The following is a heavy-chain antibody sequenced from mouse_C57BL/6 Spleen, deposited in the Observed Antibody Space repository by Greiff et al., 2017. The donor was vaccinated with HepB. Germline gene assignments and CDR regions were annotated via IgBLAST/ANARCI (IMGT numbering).Heavy chain of an antibody. CDR3: ARDGQLRKGAMDY. Sequence: VHVKQSGPELVKPGASVKISCKASGSSFTDYNMNWVKQSNGKSLEWIGVINPNYGTTSYNQKFKGKATLTVDQSSSTAYMQLNSLTSEDSAVYYCARDGQLRKGAMDYWGQGTSVTVSS. D-gene: IGHD3-2*02. J-gene: IGHJ4*01. V-gene: IGHV1-39*01. CDR2: INPNYGTT. CDR1: GSSFTDYN.